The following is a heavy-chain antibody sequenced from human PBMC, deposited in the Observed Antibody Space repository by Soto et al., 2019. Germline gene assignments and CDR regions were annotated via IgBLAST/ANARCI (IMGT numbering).Heavy chain of an antibody. V-gene: IGHV3-48*03. CDR3: ARRRRDYYQGMDV. D-gene: IGHD3-22*01. Sequence: GGSLRLSCAASGFTFSNYEMHWVRQAPGKGLEWVSYITSSGSTLYYADSVKGRFTVSRDNAKNSVFLQMNSLRAEDTAVYYCARRRRDYYQGMDVWGQGTTVTVSS. CDR2: ITSSGSTL. CDR1: GFTFSNYE. J-gene: IGHJ6*02.